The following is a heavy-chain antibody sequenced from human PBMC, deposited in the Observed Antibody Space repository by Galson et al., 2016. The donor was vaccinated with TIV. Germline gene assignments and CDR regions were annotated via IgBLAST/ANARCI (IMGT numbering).Heavy chain of an antibody. CDR1: GYTFTSYY. V-gene: IGHV1-46*03. CDR3: AIPWGELFGLGSLDI. CDR2: INPCGGST. J-gene: IGHJ3*02. Sequence: SVKVSCKASGYTFTSYYMHWVRQAPGRGLEWMGIINPCGGSTTYAQKFQGRVTMTRDTSTATVYMELSSLRNEDTAVYYGAIPWGELFGLGSLDIWGQGTMVTVAS. D-gene: IGHD1-26*01.